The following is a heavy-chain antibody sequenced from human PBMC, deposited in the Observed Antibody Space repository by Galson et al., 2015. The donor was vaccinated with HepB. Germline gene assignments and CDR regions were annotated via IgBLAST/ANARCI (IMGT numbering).Heavy chain of an antibody. Sequence: SLRLSCAISGFTFSDHAMSWVRQAPGKGLEWVSGMSGNGRSPYDAASVRGRFTISRDNSKGALYLQMNSPRAEDTATYYCARWHYVSDSRTYAMDVWGPGTTVPVSS. J-gene: IGHJ6*02. CDR1: GFTFSDHA. CDR2: MSGNGRSP. D-gene: IGHD3-10*01. V-gene: IGHV3-23*01. CDR3: ARWHYVSDSRTYAMDV.